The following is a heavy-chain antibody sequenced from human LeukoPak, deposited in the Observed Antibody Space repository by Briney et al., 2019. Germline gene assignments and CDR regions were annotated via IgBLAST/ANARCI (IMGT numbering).Heavy chain of an antibody. J-gene: IGHJ4*02. CDR1: GFTFSSYG. D-gene: IGHD3-10*01. V-gene: IGHV3-30*18. Sequence: GGSLRLSCAASGFTFSSYGMHWVRQAPGKGLEWVAVISYDGSNKYYADSVKGRFTISRDNSKNTLYLQMNSLRAEDTAVYYXXXVASVTMVRGASDYWGQGTLVTVSS. CDR2: ISYDGSNK. CDR3: XXVASVTMVRGASDY.